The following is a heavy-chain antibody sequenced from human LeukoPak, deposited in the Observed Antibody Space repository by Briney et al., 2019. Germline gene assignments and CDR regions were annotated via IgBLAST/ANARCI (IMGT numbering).Heavy chain of an antibody. CDR3: GKEGGA. CDR1: GFRFSDFT. J-gene: IGHJ5*02. CDR2: IGGRGGST. D-gene: IGHD3-16*01. Sequence: GGSLRLSCAASGFRFSDFTMAWVRQAPGKGPEWVSAIGGRGGSTYYADSLGGRFTISRDNSKDMVYLQMNSLKVEDTATYYCGKEGGAWGQGTKVTVSS. V-gene: IGHV3-23*01.